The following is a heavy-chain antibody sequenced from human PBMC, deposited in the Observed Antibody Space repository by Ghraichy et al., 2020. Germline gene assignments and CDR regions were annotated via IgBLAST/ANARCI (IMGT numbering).Heavy chain of an antibody. V-gene: IGHV3-23*01. CDR2: ISGSGGST. J-gene: IGHJ4*02. CDR1: GFTFSSYA. Sequence: GGSLRLSCAASGFTFSSYAMSWVRQAPGKGLEWVSAISGSGGSTYYADSVKGRFTISRDNSKNTLYLQMNSLRAEDTAVYYCAKNDYYDSSGYYLYWGQGTLVTVSS. CDR3: AKNDYYDSSGYYLY. D-gene: IGHD3-22*01.